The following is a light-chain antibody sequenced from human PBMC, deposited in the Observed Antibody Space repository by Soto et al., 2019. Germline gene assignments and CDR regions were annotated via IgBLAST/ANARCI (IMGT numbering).Light chain of an antibody. Sequence: QSVLTQPASVSGSPGQSITISCTGTSSDVGAYDFVSWYQQHPDKAPKLIIYKVSNRPSGVSNRFSGSKSVNTATLTISGLQAEDEADYYCSSYTSSSTRVFGTGTKVTVL. J-gene: IGLJ1*01. V-gene: IGLV2-14*03. CDR2: KVS. CDR3: SSYTSSSTRV. CDR1: SSDVGAYDF.